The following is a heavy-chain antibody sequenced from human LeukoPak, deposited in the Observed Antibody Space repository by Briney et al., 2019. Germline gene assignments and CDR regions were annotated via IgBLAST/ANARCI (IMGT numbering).Heavy chain of an antibody. Sequence: GGSLRLSCAASGFTVSSNYMSWVRQAPGKGLEWVANINQDGSERYYVDSVKGRFTISRDNAKNSLYLQMDSLRAEDAAVYYCARDWANYYDSSGSRFDYWGQGTLVTVSS. D-gene: IGHD3-22*01. CDR1: GFTVSSNY. V-gene: IGHV3-7*01. CDR2: INQDGSER. J-gene: IGHJ4*02. CDR3: ARDWANYYDSSGSRFDY.